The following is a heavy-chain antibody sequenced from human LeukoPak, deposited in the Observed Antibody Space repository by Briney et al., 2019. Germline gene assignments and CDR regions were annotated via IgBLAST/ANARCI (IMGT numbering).Heavy chain of an antibody. J-gene: IGHJ4*02. CDR2: ISGSGGST. CDR1: GFTFSSYA. CDR3: AKDKRWLQFYY. V-gene: IGHV3-23*01. D-gene: IGHD5-24*01. Sequence: TGGSLRLSCAASGFTFSSYAMSWVRQAPGKGLESVSAISGSGGSTYYADSVKGRFTISRDNSKNTLYLQMNSLRAEDTAVYYCAKDKRWLQFYYWGQGTLVTVSS.